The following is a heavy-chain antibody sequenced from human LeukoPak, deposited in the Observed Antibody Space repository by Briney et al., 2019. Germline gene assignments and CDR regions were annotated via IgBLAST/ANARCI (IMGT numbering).Heavy chain of an antibody. Sequence: SETLSLTCTVSGASISSGGYYWSWIRQPPGQALEWIGYIYDSGSTYYNPSLKSRVTISLDGSKNQLSLKLNSVTAADTAVYYCARVQQQLIDWFDPWGQGTLVTVSS. CDR1: GASISSGGYY. J-gene: IGHJ5*02. CDR3: ARVQQQLIDWFDP. CDR2: IYDSGST. V-gene: IGHV4-30-2*01. D-gene: IGHD6-13*01.